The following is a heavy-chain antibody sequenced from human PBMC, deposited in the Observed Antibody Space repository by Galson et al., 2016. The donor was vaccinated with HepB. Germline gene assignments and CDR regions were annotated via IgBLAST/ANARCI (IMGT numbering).Heavy chain of an antibody. CDR2: IYFSGST. CDR1: GGSISSGGYY. V-gene: IGHV4-31*03. CDR3: ATFGVLGYCSGGTCYPGNAFDI. Sequence: TLSLTCTVSGGSISSGGYYWSWIRQHPGKGLEWIGFIYFSGSTEYNPSLKSRVTISVDTSKNQFSVKLSSVTAADTAVYYCATFGVLGYCSGGTCYPGNAFDIWGQGTMVTVSS. J-gene: IGHJ3*02. D-gene: IGHD2-15*01.